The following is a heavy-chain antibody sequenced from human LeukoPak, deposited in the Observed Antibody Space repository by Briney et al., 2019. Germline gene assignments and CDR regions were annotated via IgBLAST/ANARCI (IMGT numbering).Heavy chain of an antibody. J-gene: IGHJ4*02. CDR1: GGSISSNSYY. CDR3: AREILYDSTGYYL. CDR2: IYYSGST. D-gene: IGHD3-22*01. Sequence: PSETLSLTCTVSGGSISSNSYYWGWISQPPGKGLEWIGSIYYSGSTYYNPSLNIRVTISVDTSKNQFSLNLRSVTAADTAVYYCAREILYDSTGYYLWGQGTLVTVSS. V-gene: IGHV4-39*07.